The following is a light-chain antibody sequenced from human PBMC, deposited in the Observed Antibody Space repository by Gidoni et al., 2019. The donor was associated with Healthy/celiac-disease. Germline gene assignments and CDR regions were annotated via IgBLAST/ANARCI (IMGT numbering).Light chain of an antibody. CDR2: AAS. CDR1: QGISSY. Sequence: DIQLTQSPSFLSASVGDRVTITCRASQGISSYLAWYQQKPGKAPKLLIYAASTLQSGVTSRFSGSGSGTEFTLTISRLQPEDFATYYCQQLNSYPWTFGQGTKVEIK. J-gene: IGKJ1*01. CDR3: QQLNSYPWT. V-gene: IGKV1-9*01.